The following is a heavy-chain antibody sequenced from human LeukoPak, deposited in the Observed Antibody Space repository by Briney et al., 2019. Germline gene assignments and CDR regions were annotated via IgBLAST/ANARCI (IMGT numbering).Heavy chain of an antibody. CDR2: IYPGDSDT. V-gene: IGHV5-51*01. J-gene: IGHJ6*03. CDR1: GYSFTSYW. Sequence: GESLKISCKGSGYSFTSYWIGWVRQMPGKGLEWMGIIYPGDSDTRYSPSFQGQVTISADKSISTAYLQWSSLKASDTAMYYCARQPEGNYYYYYMDVWGKGTTVTVSS. CDR3: ARQPEGNYYYYYMDV.